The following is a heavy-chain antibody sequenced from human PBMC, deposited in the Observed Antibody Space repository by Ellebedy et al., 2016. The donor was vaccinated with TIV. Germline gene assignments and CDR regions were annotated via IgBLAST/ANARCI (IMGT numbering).Heavy chain of an antibody. D-gene: IGHD2-21*02. J-gene: IGHJ4*02. CDR3: ARFTSDYSGDWFGRAFDH. CDR2: IHPGDSET. V-gene: IGHV5-51*01. Sequence: GESLKISCQGSGYRFTSYWIGWVRQMPGKGLEWMGIIHPGDSETRYSPSFQGQVTISGDKSISTAYLQWSSLKASDTAMYYCARFTSDYSGDWFGRAFDHWGQGTLVIVSS. CDR1: GYRFTSYW.